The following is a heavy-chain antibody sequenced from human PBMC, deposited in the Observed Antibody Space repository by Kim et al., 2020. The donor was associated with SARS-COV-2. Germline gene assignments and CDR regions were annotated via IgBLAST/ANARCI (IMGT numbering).Heavy chain of an antibody. CDR1: VCTCSAQS. CDR3: LAEIGSRSFDH. CDR2: RADDGSHI. D-gene: IGHD3-10*01. J-gene: IGHJ4*02. Sequence: GGSLRLSCAASVCTCSAQSVHCVRHSPDKGRKLGAHRADDGSHIAYPDPSQDRIIIASDNTKSTQYLQMNSLRPEDTAVYYCLAEIGSRSFDHWGQGTLVTVSS. V-gene: IGHV3-30*04.